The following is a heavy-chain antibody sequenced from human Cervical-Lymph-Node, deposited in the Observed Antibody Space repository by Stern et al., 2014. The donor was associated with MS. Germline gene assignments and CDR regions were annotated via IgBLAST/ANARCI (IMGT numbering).Heavy chain of an antibody. J-gene: IGHJ4*02. V-gene: IGHV5-51*01. Sequence: LQLQESGPEVKRPGESLKISCQASGYTFTSYWIGWVRQMPGKGLEWIAIIFPGGSDIRYSPSFKGQVTISADKSSSTAYLQWNNLKASDTAIYYCARQRYFDYWGQGTLVTVSS. CDR2: IFPGGSDI. CDR1: GYTFTSYW. CDR3: ARQRYFDY.